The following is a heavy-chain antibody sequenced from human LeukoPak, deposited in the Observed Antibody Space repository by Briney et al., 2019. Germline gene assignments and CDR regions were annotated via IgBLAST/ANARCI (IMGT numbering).Heavy chain of an antibody. CDR1: GGSFSGYY. J-gene: IGHJ6*03. CDR2: TNHSGST. V-gene: IGHV4-34*01. D-gene: IGHD3-10*01. Sequence: PSETLSLTCAVYGGSFSGYYWSWIRQPPGKGPEWIGETNHSGSTNYNSSLKSRVTISVDTSKNQFSLKLSSVTAADTAVYYCARGYYGSGSHCCHMDVWGKGTTITVS. CDR3: ARGYYGSGSHCCHMDV.